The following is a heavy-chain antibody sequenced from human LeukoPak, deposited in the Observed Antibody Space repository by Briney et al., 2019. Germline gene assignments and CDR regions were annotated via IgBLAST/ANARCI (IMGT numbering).Heavy chain of an antibody. D-gene: IGHD3-22*01. V-gene: IGHV3-48*03. CDR3: ARDHYYDSSKGWVDY. CDR2: ISSSGSTI. CDR1: GFTFSNYE. Sequence: GGSLRLSCAASGFTFSNYEMNWVRQAPGKGLEWVSYISSSGSTIYYADSVKGRFTISRDNAKNSLYLQMNSLRAEDTAVYYCARDHYYDSSKGWVDYWGQGTLVTVSS. J-gene: IGHJ4*02.